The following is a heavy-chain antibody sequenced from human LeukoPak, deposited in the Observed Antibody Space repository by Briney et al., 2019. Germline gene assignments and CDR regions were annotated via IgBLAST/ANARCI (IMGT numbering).Heavy chain of an antibody. J-gene: IGHJ4*02. CDR3: ASSSSSWYSLY. Sequence: GASVKVSCKASGGTFSSNAISWVRQAPGQGLEWMGGIIPIFGTANYAQKFQGRVTITTDESTSTAYMELSSLRSEDTAVYYCASSSSSWYSLYWGQGTLVTVSS. CDR1: GGTFSSNA. CDR2: IIPIFGTA. V-gene: IGHV1-69*05. D-gene: IGHD6-13*01.